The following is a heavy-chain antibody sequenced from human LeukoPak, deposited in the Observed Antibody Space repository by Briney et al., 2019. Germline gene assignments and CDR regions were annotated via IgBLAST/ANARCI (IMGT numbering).Heavy chain of an antibody. CDR3: AIESTYHYYGMDV. CDR1: GFTVSSNY. J-gene: IGHJ6*02. CDR2: IYSGGST. Sequence: GGSLRLSCAASGFTVSSNYMSWVRQAPGKGLEWVSVIYSGGSTYYADSVKGRFTISRDNSKNTLYLQMNSLRAEDTAVYYCAIESTYHYYGMDVWGQGTTVTVSS. V-gene: IGHV3-53*01.